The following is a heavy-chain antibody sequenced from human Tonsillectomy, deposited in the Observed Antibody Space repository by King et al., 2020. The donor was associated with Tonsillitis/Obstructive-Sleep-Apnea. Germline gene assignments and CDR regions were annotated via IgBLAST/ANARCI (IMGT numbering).Heavy chain of an antibody. CDR3: ARHGGGGDTFDI. CDR2: IYYSGST. CDR1: GGSISSYY. Sequence: VQLQESGPGLLKPSETLSLTCTVSGGSISSYYWSWIRQPPGKGLEWIGYIYYSGSTNYNPSLKSRVTISVDTSKNQFSLKLSSVTAADTAVYYCARHGGGGDTFDIWGQGTMVTVSS. J-gene: IGHJ3*02. V-gene: IGHV4-59*08. D-gene: IGHD3-16*01.